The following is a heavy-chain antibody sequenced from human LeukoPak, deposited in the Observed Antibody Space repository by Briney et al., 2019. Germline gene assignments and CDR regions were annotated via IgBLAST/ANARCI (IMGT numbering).Heavy chain of an antibody. V-gene: IGHV3-30*18. D-gene: IGHD6-13*01. Sequence: PGGSLRLPCAASGFTFSSYGMHWVRQAPGKGLEWVAVISYDGSNKYYADSVKGRFTISRDNSKNTLYLQMNSLRAEDTAVYYCAKGSSWYGGEYFQHWGQGALVTVSS. CDR2: ISYDGSNK. CDR3: AKGSSWYGGEYFQH. CDR1: GFTFSSYG. J-gene: IGHJ1*01.